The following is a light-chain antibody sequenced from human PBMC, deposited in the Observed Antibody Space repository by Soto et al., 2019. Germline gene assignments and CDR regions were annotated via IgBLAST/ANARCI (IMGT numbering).Light chain of an antibody. CDR2: EVT. CDR3: SSSAGKDNLGV. CDR1: SSDVGGYTY. J-gene: IGLJ2*01. V-gene: IGLV2-8*01. Sequence: QSVLTQPPSASGSPGQSVTISCTGTSSDVGGYTYVSWYQQHPGKAPKLIIFEVTKRPSGVPDRFSASRSGNTASLTVSGLQAEDEAVYYCSSSAGKDNLGVFGGGTKVTVL.